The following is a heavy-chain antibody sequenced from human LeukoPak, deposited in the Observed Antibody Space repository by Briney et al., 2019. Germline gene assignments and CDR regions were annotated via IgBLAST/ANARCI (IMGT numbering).Heavy chain of an antibody. CDR1: GFTFRSYW. CDR2: INSDGSST. CDR3: AKVAAALSPGHIAAAETPYYYMDV. V-gene: IGHV3-74*01. J-gene: IGHJ6*03. Sequence: PGGSLRLSCAASGFTFRSYWVHWVRQAPGKGLVWVSRINSDGSSTNYADSVKGRFTISRDNSKNTLYLQMNSLRAEDTAVYYCAKVAAALSPGHIAAAETPYYYMDVWGKGTTVTISS. D-gene: IGHD6-13*01.